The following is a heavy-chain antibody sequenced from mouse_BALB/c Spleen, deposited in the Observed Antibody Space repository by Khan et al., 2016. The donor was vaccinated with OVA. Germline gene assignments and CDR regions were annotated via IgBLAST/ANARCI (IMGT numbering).Heavy chain of an antibody. Sequence: VQLQQSGPELVKPGASVKVSCKASGYSFTDYNMFWVKQSHGKSLELIGYIDPYNGGASYNQKFKGKATLTVDKSSSTAFLHLNSLTSEDSAVFYCARTDYYGSSYYFDDWGQGTTLTVAS. CDR1: GYSFTDYN. CDR2: IDPYNGGA. V-gene: IGHV1S135*01. D-gene: IGHD1-1*01. CDR3: ARTDYYGSSYYFDD. J-gene: IGHJ2*01.